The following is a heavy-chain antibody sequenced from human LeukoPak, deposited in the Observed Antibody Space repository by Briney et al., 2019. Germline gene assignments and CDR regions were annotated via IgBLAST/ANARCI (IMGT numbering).Heavy chain of an antibody. CDR1: GGSMSSYY. CDR2: IYYSGTT. CDR3: ARGRSGFGTNSDY. Sequence: SETLSLTCNVSGGSMSSYYWNWIRQPPGKGLEWIGYIYYSGTTNYNPSLQSRLTISVDTSKNQFSLKLNSVTAADTAVYYCARGRSGFGTNSDYWGQGTLSPSPQ. J-gene: IGHJ4*02. D-gene: IGHD3-10*01. V-gene: IGHV4-59*01.